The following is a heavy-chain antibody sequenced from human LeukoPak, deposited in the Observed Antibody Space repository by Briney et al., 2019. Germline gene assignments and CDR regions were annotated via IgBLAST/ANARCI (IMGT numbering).Heavy chain of an antibody. Sequence: PSETLSLTCAVYGGSFSGYYWSWIRQPPGKGLEWIGEINHSGSTNYNPSLKSRVTISVDTSKNQFSLKLSSVTAADTAVYYCARGHSLYAVWGRGTLVTVS. CDR3: ARGHSLYAV. V-gene: IGHV4-34*01. J-gene: IGHJ2*01. CDR1: GGSFSGYY. CDR2: INHSGST. D-gene: IGHD2-8*01.